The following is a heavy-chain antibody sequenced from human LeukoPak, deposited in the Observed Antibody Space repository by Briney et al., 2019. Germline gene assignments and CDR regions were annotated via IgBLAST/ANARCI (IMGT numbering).Heavy chain of an antibody. CDR3: ARATIADSSTYYIDY. Sequence: ASVKVSCKASGYTFSDYYMHWVRQAPGQGLGWMGWINPNSGGTNYAQKFQGRVTMTRDMSISTACMEVSRLTSDDTAVYYCARATIADSSTYYIDYWGLGTLVTVSS. CDR2: INPNSGGT. V-gene: IGHV1-2*02. CDR1: GYTFSDYY. D-gene: IGHD3-22*01. J-gene: IGHJ4*02.